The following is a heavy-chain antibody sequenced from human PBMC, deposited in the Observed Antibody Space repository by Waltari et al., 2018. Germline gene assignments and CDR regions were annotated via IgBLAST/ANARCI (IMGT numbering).Heavy chain of an antibody. CDR3: ARARDEDTAMVFFDH. CDR1: VFTVSTPH. J-gene: IGHJ4*02. CDR2: IYPAGST. Sequence: DVQLVESGGGLVHPGGSLRLSCAASVFTVSTPHTSWVRQAPGKGLEWVSIIYPAGSTYNADSVVGRFTIFRDVSQNTLHLQMNNLRPEDTAIYYCARARDEDTAMVFFDHWGQGTLVSVSS. V-gene: IGHV3-66*02. D-gene: IGHD5-18*01.